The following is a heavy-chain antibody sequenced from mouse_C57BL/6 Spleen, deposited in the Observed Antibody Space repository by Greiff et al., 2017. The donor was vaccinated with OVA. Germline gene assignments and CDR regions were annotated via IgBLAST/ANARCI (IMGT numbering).Heavy chain of an antibody. CDR1: GYTFTSYW. J-gene: IGHJ4*01. Sequence: QVQLQQPGAELVKPGASVKLSCKASGYTFTSYWMQWVKQRPGQGLEWIGEIDPSDSYTNYNQKFTGKATLTVDTYASTAYMQRGSLTSEDSAVEDYARRSLTPYAMDYWGQGTSVTVSS. D-gene: IGHD4-1*01. CDR2: IDPSDSYT. CDR3: ARRSLTPYAMDY. V-gene: IGHV1-50*01.